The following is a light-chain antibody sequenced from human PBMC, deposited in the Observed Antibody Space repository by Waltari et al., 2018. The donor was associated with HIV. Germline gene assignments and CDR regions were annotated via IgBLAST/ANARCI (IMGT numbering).Light chain of an antibody. J-gene: IGLJ2*01. CDR3: GPWTSDIRL. Sequence: QPVLTQSSSASASLESSVKLTCTLSSGHSSYIIAWHQQQPGKAPRYLMKVEGSGSFNKGGEFPVRFPGSTSGPTRSLTTSNPRPEIGPTYFVGPWTSDIRLFGGGTNLTFL. CDR1: SGHSSYI. CDR2: VEGSGSF. V-gene: IGLV4-60*03.